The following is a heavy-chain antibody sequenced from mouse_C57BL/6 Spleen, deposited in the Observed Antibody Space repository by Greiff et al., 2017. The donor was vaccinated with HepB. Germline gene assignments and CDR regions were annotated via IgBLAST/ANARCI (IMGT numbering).Heavy chain of an antibody. CDR3: ANYYGSSAAWCAY. CDR1: GYAFSSSW. Sequence: QVQLQQSGPELVKPGASVKISCKASGYAFSSSWMNWVKQRPGKGLEWIGRIYPGDGDTNYNGKFKGKATLTADKSSSTAYMQLSSLTSEDSAVYFCANYYGSSAAWCAYWGQGTLVTVSA. J-gene: IGHJ3*01. D-gene: IGHD1-1*01. V-gene: IGHV1-82*01. CDR2: IYPGDGDT.